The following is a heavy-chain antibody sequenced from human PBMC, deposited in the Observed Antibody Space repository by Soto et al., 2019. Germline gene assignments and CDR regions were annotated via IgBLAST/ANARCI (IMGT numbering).Heavy chain of an antibody. D-gene: IGHD3-10*01. CDR1: GYTFTSYD. CDR3: ASGINYYAAGDDAFDI. V-gene: IGHV1-8*01. J-gene: IGHJ3*02. CDR2: MNPNSGNT. Sequence: QVQLVQSGAEVKKPGASVKVSCKASGYTFTSYDINWVRQATGQGLEWMGWMNPNSGNTGYAQKFQGRVTMTSNTSISTDYMELISLRSEDTAVYYCASGINYYAAGDDAFDIWGQGTMVTVSS.